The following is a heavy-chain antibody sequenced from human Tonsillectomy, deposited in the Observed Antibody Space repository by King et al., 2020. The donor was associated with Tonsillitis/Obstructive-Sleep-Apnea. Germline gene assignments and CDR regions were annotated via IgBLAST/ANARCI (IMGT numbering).Heavy chain of an antibody. CDR2: ISYDGSNK. J-gene: IGHJ6*03. CDR3: AKAMKDIVVVVAATPYYYYYMDV. D-gene: IGHD2-15*01. Sequence: VQLVESGGGVVQPGRSLRLSCAASGFTFSSYGMHCVRQAPGKGLEWVAVISYDGSNKYYADSVKGRFTISRDSSKNTLYLQMNSLRAEDTAVYYCAKAMKDIVVVVAATPYYYYYMDVWGKGTTVTVSS. CDR1: GFTFSSYG. V-gene: IGHV3-30*18.